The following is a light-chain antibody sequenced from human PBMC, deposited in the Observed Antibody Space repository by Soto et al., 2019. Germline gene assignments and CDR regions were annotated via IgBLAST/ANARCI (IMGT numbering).Light chain of an antibody. J-gene: IGLJ2*01. CDR2: DVT. CDR1: SSDIGGYNF. Sequence: QAVVTQPASVSGSPGQSITISCTGTSSDIGGYNFVSWYQQHPGKAPKVMIYDVTNRPSGVSNRFSGSKSGNTASLTISGLQAEDEADYYCSSYTRTSTVIFGGGTKVTVL. V-gene: IGLV2-14*03. CDR3: SSYTRTSTVI.